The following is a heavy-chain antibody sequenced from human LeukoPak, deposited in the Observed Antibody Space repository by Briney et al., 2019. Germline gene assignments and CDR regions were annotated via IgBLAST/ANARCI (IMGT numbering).Heavy chain of an antibody. D-gene: IGHD1-26*01. V-gene: IGHV3-23*01. CDR3: AKGTVGAKY. J-gene: IGHJ4*02. Sequence: PGGSLRLSCAASGFTFSAYGMSWVRQSPRKGLEWVSGVSGADGTTYYADSVKGRFTISRDNAKNSLYLQMNSLRVDDTAVYYCAKGTVGAKYWGQGTLVIVSS. CDR2: VSGADGTT. CDR1: GFTFSAYG.